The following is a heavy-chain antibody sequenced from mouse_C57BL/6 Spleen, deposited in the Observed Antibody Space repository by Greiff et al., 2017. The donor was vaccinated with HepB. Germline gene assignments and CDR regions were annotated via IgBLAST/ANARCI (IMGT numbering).Heavy chain of an antibody. CDR1: GYSITSGYG. CDR2: ISYSGST. CDR3: ARTARIKY. Sequence: EVQLQESGPGLVKPSQSLSLTCPVTGYSITSGYGWNWIRQFPGNKLEWMGYISYSGSTNYNPSLKRRISITRDTSTNQFFLQLNSVTTEDTATYYCARTARIKYWGQGTTLTVSS. V-gene: IGHV3-2*02. J-gene: IGHJ2*01. D-gene: IGHD1-2*01.